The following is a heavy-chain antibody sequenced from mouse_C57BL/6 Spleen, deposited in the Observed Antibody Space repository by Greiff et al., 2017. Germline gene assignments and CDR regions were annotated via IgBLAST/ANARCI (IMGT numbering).Heavy chain of an antibody. CDR1: GYSFTDYN. V-gene: IGHV1-39*01. Sequence: EVKLMESGPELVKPGASVKISCKASGYSFTDYNMNWVKQSNGKSLEWIGVINPNYGTTSYNQKFKGKATLTVDQSSSTAYMQLNSLTSEDSAVYYCARYYYGSSSYYFDYWGQGTTLTVSS. CDR3: ARYYYGSSSYYFDY. CDR2: INPNYGTT. J-gene: IGHJ2*01. D-gene: IGHD1-1*01.